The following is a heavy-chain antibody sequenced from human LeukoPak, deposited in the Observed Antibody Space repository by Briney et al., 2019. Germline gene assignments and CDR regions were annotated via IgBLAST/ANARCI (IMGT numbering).Heavy chain of an antibody. CDR2: IHYSGRV. CDR3: PRVPRKPIWRDHYNRAF. CDR1: DGSISGDRYY. J-gene: IGHJ6*03. V-gene: IGHV4-39*06. D-gene: IGHD2-21*01. Sequence: SETLSLTCTVSDGSISGDRYYWGWFRQPPGKGPEWIGNIHYSGRVYYSASLQSRATISVDTSKNQFPLKLYSLTAADTAVYFCPRVPRKPIWRDHYNRAFGGKGPRSSSL.